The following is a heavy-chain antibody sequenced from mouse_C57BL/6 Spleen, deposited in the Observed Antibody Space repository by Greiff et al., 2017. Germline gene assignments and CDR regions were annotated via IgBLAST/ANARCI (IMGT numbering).Heavy chain of an antibody. CDR2: ISSGGSYT. V-gene: IGHV5-6*01. J-gene: IGHJ2*01. CDR3: ARPVYDYDGYYFDY. Sequence: EVQGVESGGDLVKPGGSLKLSCAASGFTFSSYGMSWVRQTPDKRLEWVATISSGGSYTHYPDSVKGRFTFSRDNAKNTLYLQMSSLKSEDTAMYYCARPVYDYDGYYFDYWGQGTTLTVSS. D-gene: IGHD2-4*01. CDR1: GFTFSSYG.